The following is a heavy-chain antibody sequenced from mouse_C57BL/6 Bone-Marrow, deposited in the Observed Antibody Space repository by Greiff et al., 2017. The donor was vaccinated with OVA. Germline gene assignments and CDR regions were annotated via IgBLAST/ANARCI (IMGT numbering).Heavy chain of an antibody. J-gene: IGHJ1*03. V-gene: IGHV5-4*03. CDR2: ISDGGSYT. CDR3: ARRAYYGSSYWYFDV. D-gene: IGHD1-1*01. CDR1: GFTFSSYA. Sequence: EVKVVESGGGLVKPGGSLKLSCAASGFTFSSYAMSWVRQTPEKRLEWVATISDGGSYTYYPDNVKGRFTISRDNAKNNLYLQMSHLKSEDTAMYYCARRAYYGSSYWYFDVWGTGTTVTVSS.